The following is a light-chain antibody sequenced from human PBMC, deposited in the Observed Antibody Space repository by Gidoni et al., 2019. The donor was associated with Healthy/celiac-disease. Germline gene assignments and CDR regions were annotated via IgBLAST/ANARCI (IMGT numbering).Light chain of an antibody. CDR2: AAS. Sequence: DIPMTQSPSSLSASVGDRVTLTCRASQGISNYLAWYQQKPGKVPKLLIYAASTLHSGVPSRFSGSGSGTDFTLTISSLQPEDVATYYCQKYNSASWTFGQGTKVEIK. CDR1: QGISNY. CDR3: QKYNSASWT. J-gene: IGKJ1*01. V-gene: IGKV1-27*01.